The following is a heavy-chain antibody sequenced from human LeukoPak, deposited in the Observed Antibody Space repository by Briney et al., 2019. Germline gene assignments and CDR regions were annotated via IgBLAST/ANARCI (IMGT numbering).Heavy chain of an antibody. CDR2: ISSSSSYI. D-gene: IGHD2-15*01. CDR3: AGGYCSGGSCYSIY. V-gene: IGHV3-21*01. Sequence: PGGSLRLSCAASGFTFSSYSMNWVRQAPGKGLEWVSSISSSSSYIYYADSVKGRFTISRDNAKNSLYLQMNSLRAEDTAVCYCAGGYCSGGSCYSIYWGQGTLVTVSS. J-gene: IGHJ4*02. CDR1: GFTFSSYS.